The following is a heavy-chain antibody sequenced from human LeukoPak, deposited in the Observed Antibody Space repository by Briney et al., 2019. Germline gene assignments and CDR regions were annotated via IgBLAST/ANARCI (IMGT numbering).Heavy chain of an antibody. D-gene: IGHD1-7*01. CDR3: ARGGTNEFGY. J-gene: IGHJ4*02. CDR2: IYYSGST. V-gene: IGHV4-61*01. CDR1: GGSVSSGSYY. Sequence: SETLSLTCTVSGGSVSSGSYYWSWIRQPPGKGLEWIGYIYYSGSTNYNPSLKSRVTISVDTSKNQFSLKLSSVTAADTAVYYCARGGTNEFGYWGQGTLVTVSS.